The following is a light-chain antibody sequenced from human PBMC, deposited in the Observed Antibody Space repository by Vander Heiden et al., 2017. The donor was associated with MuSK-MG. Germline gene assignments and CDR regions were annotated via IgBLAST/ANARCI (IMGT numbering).Light chain of an antibody. CDR3: QQYDTYYQT. V-gene: IGKV1-5*03. CDR2: KAS. Sequence: DIQMTQSPSTLSASVGDRVSITCRASQRIGRSLAWYQQKPGKAPKLLIYKASSLETGAPSRFSGSGSGTEFTLIISSLQPDDVATYYCQQYDTYYQTFGQGTKVEIK. J-gene: IGKJ1*01. CDR1: QRIGRS.